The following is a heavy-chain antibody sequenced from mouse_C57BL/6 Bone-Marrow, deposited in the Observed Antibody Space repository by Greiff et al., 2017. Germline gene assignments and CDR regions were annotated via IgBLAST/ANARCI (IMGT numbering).Heavy chain of an antibody. V-gene: IGHV1-52*01. Sequence: VQLQQPGAELVRPGSSVTLSCKASGYTFTSFWMHWVKQRPIQGLEWICNLDPSDIETHSNQNFQVKATLTVDKSSTTAFMQLSSLTSEDSAVYYGASSYYCGSSCEAWLAYWGQGTLVTVSA. D-gene: IGHD1-1*01. CDR2: LDPSDIET. CDR1: GYTFTSFW. CDR3: ASSYYCGSSCEAWLAY. J-gene: IGHJ3*01.